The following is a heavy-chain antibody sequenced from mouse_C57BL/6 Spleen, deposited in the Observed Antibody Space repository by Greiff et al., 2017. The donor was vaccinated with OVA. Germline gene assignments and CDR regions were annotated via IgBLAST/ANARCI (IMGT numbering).Heavy chain of an antibody. Sequence: EVQLVESGGDLVKPGGSLKLSCAASGFTFSSYGMSWVRQTPDKRLEWVATISSGGSYTYYPDSVKGRFTISRDNAKNTLYLKMSSLKSEDTAMYYCARQGVRKTWFAYWGQGTLVTVSA. CDR2: ISSGGSYT. CDR1: GFTFSSYG. D-gene: IGHD2-1*01. CDR3: ARQGVRKTWFAY. J-gene: IGHJ3*01. V-gene: IGHV5-6*01.